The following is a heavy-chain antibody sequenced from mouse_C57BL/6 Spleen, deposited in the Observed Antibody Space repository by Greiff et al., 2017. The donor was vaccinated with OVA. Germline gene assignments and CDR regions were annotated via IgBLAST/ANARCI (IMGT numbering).Heavy chain of an antibody. J-gene: IGHJ4*01. CDR3: ARNFEVYYAMDY. CDR1: GFSLTSYA. Sequence: VKLVESGPGLVAPSQSLSITCTVSGFSLTSYAISWVRQTPGKGLEWLGVIRTGGGTNYNSALKYRMSISKDNTKRQVFLKMNSLQTDGTARYYCARNFEVYYAMDYWGQGTSVTVSS. CDR2: IRTGGGT. V-gene: IGHV2-9-1*01.